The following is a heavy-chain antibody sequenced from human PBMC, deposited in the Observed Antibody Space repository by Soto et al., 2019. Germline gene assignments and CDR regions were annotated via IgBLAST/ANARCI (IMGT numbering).Heavy chain of an antibody. CDR2: VYDSGST. CDR1: GASISTNNW. V-gene: IGHV4-59*03. Sequence: PSETLSLTCAVSGASISTNNWWTWYRQPPGKGLEWIGYVYDSGSTKYHPSLESRVAISRDSSKNQFSLRLSSVTSADAAVYYCATGAGWQTDYWGQGTLVTVSS. D-gene: IGHD1-1*01. J-gene: IGHJ4*02. CDR3: ATGAGWQTDY.